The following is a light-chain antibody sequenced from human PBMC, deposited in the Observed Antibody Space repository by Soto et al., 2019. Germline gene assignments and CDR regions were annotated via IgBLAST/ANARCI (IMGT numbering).Light chain of an antibody. CDR1: QSVSTK. Sequence: EILMTQSPATLSVSPGETATLSCRASQSVSTKLAWYQQKPGQAPRLLINDASTRATGVPARFSCWGSGTEFTLTISSLQSEDFAVYYCQQYHNWPPITFGQGTRLEIK. V-gene: IGKV3-15*01. CDR3: QQYHNWPPIT. CDR2: DAS. J-gene: IGKJ5*01.